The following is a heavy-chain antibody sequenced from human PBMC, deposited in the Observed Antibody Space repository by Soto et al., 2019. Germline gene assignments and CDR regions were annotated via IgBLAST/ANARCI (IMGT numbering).Heavy chain of an antibody. CDR1: GYTFADYY. J-gene: IGHJ3*02. V-gene: IGHV1-2*02. CDR3: ARDSHYDILTGYSRNAFDI. CDR2: INPNSGGI. D-gene: IGHD3-9*01. Sequence: ASVKVSCKASGYTFADYYMHWVRQAPGQGLEWMGWINPNSGGINYAQKFQGRVTMTRDTSIITAYMELSRLRSDDTAVYYCARDSHYDILTGYSRNAFDIWGQGTMVTVSS.